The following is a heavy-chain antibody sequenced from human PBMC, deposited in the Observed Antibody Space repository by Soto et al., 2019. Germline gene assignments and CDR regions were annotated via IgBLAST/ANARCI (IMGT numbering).Heavy chain of an antibody. CDR1: GFTFTTYG. Sequence: QVQLVESGGGVVQPGRSLRLSCAASGFTFTTYGMHWVRQAPGKGPEWVAVIWSDGSNKYYADSVKGRFTISRDNSENSLYLQMNSLGVEDTAVYYCARDLRKGRYFDYWGQGTLVTV. CDR3: ARDLRKGRYFDY. J-gene: IGHJ4*02. CDR2: IWSDGSNK. V-gene: IGHV3-33*01.